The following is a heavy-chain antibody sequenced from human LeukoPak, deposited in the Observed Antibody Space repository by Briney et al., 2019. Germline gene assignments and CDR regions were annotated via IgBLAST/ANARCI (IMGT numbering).Heavy chain of an antibody. J-gene: IGHJ4*02. Sequence: GGSLRLSCAASGFTFSSYSMNWVRQAPGKGLEWVSYIGTSSTIYYADSVKGRFTISRDNAKNSLYLQMNSLRAEDTALYYCARVRGNYQSDYWGQGTLVTVSS. CDR2: IGTSSTI. CDR1: GFTFSSYS. CDR3: ARVRGNYQSDY. V-gene: IGHV3-48*01. D-gene: IGHD1-7*01.